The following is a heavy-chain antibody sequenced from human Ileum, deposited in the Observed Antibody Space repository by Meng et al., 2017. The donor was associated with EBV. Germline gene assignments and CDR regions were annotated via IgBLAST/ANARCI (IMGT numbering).Heavy chain of an antibody. CDR1: GGTFRNSA. D-gene: IGHD5-18*01. V-gene: IGHV1-69*01. J-gene: IGHJ4*02. CDR3: ARESGRGYSSDY. Sequence: QVQVEQSGAEVKKPGSSVKVSCKDSGGTFRNSAISWVRQAPGQGLEWMGGIIPMFGAPDYAQRFQDRVTITADESTSTVYMELNSLRSEDTAVYYCARESGRGYSSDYWGQGTLVTVSS. CDR2: IIPMFGAP.